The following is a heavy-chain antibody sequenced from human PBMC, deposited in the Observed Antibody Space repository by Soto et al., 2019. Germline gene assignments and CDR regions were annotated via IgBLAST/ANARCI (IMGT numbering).Heavy chain of an antibody. CDR3: AKVNGYDYYESYGLDF. CDR2: ISGSGGPT. Sequence: EVQVLESGGGLVQPGGSLRLSCVASGFTFNKYAMSWVRQAPGNRLEWVSAISGSGGPTYYADSVKGRSSISRDNSKNTLYIQVKGLSAEDTAVYYCAKVNGYDYYESYGLDFWRQGTLVTVSS. D-gene: IGHD3-22*01. J-gene: IGHJ4*02. V-gene: IGHV3-23*01. CDR1: GFTFNKYA.